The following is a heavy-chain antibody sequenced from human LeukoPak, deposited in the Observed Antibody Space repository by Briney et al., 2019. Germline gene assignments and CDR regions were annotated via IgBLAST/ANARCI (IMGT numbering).Heavy chain of an antibody. V-gene: IGHV1-69*05. CDR1: GGTFSSYA. J-gene: IGHJ4*02. CDR2: IIPIFGTA. D-gene: IGHD3-16*02. Sequence: SVKVSCKASGGTFSSYAISWVRQAPGQGLEWMGRIIPIFGTANYAQKFQGRVTITTDESTSTAYMELSSLGSEDTAVYYCARDRLRLGELSSHLYFDYWGQGTLVTVSS. CDR3: ARDRLRLGELSSHLYFDY.